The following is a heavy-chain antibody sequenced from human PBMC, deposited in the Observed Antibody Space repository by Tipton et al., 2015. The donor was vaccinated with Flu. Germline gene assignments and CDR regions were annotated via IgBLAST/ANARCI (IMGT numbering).Heavy chain of an antibody. Sequence: QVQLVQSGAEVKKPGASVKVSCRASGYTFTNYGISWVRQAPGQGLEWMGWISAYNGNTNYAQNFQGRVTMTTDTSTSTAYMELRSLRSDDTAVYFCAKERGTLGRRGAFDIWGQGTMVSVSS. D-gene: IGHD7-27*01. V-gene: IGHV1-18*04. CDR2: ISAYNGNT. CDR3: AKERGTLGRRGAFDI. J-gene: IGHJ3*02. CDR1: GYTFTNYG.